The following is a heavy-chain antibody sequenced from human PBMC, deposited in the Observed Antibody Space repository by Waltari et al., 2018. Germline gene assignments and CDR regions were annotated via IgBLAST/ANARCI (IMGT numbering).Heavy chain of an antibody. V-gene: IGHV1-69*01. CDR1: GGTFSSYA. D-gene: IGHD3-3*01. CDR2: IIPVVGTA. CDR3: ARNRFAIFGNEYYGMDV. Sequence: QVQLVQSGAVVKKPGSSVKVSCKASGGTFSSYAISWVRQAPGQGLEWMGGIIPVVGTANYAKKFQGRVTSTADESTSTAYMELSSLRSEETAVYYCARNRFAIFGNEYYGMDVWGQGTTVTVSS. J-gene: IGHJ6*02.